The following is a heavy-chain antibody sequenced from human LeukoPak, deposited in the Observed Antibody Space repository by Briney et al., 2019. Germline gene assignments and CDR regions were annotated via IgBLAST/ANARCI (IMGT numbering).Heavy chain of an antibody. V-gene: IGHV1-18*01. CDR1: GYTFTSYG. J-gene: IGHJ2*01. D-gene: IGHD1-26*01. CDR3: AASIVGATYRYWYFDL. CDR2: ISAYNGNT. Sequence: RASVKVSRKASGYTFTSYGISWVRQAPGQGLEWMGWISAYNGNTNYAQKLQGRVTMTTDTSTSTAYMELRSLRSDDTAVYYCAASIVGATYRYWYFDLWGRGTLVTVSS.